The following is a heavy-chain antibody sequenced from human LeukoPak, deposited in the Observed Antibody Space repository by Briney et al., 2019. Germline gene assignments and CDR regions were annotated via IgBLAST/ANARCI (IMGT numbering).Heavy chain of an antibody. CDR3: ARGPQYYYDSSGYYTFIAWDY. J-gene: IGHJ4*02. CDR2: ISVYTGKT. V-gene: IGHV1-18*01. D-gene: IGHD3-22*01. Sequence: ASVKVSCKASGYTFSSYGISWVRQAPGQGLEWMGWISVYTGKTYHAQKFQARVTMTTDTSTSTAYMELRSLRSDDTAVYYCARGPQYYYDSSGYYTFIAWDYWGQGTLVTVSS. CDR1: GYTFSSYG.